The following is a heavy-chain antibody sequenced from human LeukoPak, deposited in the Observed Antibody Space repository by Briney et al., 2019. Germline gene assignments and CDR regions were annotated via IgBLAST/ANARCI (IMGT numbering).Heavy chain of an antibody. V-gene: IGHV4-4*02. CDR2: IYYSGST. CDR1: GGSISSSNW. CDR3: ARQSGYSSSWYGSGWFDP. D-gene: IGHD6-13*01. Sequence: PSETLSLTCAVSGGSISSSNWWSWVRQPPGKGLEWIGYIYYSGSTNYNPSLKSRVTISVDTSKNQFSLKLSSVTAADTAVYYCARQSGYSSSWYGSGWFDPWGQGTLVTVSS. J-gene: IGHJ5*02.